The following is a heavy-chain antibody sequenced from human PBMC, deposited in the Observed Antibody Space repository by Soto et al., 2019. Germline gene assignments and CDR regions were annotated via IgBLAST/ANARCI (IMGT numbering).Heavy chain of an antibody. CDR1: GFSFVNYT. Sequence: GGSLRLSCAASGFSFVNYTMNWVRQAPGKGLEWVSGLSGSGTSTYYADSVKGRFTISRDNSRDTLFLQMNSLTADDTAVYYCAKATTNGGWFNPFDSWGQGALVTVSS. CDR2: LSGSGTST. D-gene: IGHD6-19*01. J-gene: IGHJ4*02. CDR3: AKATTNGGWFNPFDS. V-gene: IGHV3-23*01.